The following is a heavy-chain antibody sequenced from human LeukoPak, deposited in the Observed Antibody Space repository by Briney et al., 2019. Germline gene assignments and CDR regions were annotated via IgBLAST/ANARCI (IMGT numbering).Heavy chain of an antibody. J-gene: IGHJ4*02. CDR2: IWYDGSNQ. CDR1: GFTFSNYG. CDR3: ARARYSSAWYPFDY. V-gene: IGHV3-33*01. Sequence: GRSLRLSCAASGFTFSNYGMHWVRQAPGKGLEWVAVIWYDGSNQDYADSVKGRFTISRDNSRNTLYLQMNSLRAEDTAVYYCARARYSSAWYPFDYWGQGTLVTVSS. D-gene: IGHD6-19*01.